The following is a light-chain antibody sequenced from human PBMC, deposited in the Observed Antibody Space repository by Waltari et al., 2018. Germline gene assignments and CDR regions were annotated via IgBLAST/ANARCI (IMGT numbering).Light chain of an antibody. CDR2: GNN. Sequence: QSVLTQPPSVSGAPGHRVTTPCTASSSNIGAGYVVHRYQQLPGTAPKVLSYGNNLRPSGVPDLFSASRSGTSASLAITGVQSGDESYYYCQSYDRSLTGLFGGGTKLTVL. CDR3: QSYDRSLTGL. V-gene: IGLV1-40*01. CDR1: SSNIGAGYV. J-gene: IGLJ3*02.